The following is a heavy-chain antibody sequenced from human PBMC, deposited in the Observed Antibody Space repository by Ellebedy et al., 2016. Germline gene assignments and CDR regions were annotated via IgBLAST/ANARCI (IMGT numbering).Heavy chain of an antibody. CDR3: TKDLGGTLNS. D-gene: IGHD1-7*01. V-gene: IGHV3-9*01. CDR2: ITWNSGSI. CDR1: GFTFDDYA. J-gene: IGHJ4*02. Sequence: GGSLRLXCAGSGFTFDDYAMYWVRQPPGKGLEWVSGITWNSGSIGYADSVKGRFTISRDNAKNSLYLQMNSLRVEDTAFYYCTKDLGGTLNSWGQGTLVTVSS.